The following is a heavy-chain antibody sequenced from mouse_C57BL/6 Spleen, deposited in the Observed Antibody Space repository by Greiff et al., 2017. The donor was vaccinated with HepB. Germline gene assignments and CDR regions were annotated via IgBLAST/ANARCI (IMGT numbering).Heavy chain of an antibody. Sequence: VQLQQSGAELARPGASVKLSCKASGYTFTSYGISWVKQRTGQGLEWIGEIYPRSGNTYYNEKFKGKATLTADKSSSTAYMELRSLTSEDSAVYVSARDYPYYYGEYWGKGTSRTVAT. CDR3: ARDYPYYYGEY. D-gene: IGHD1-1*01. CDR1: GYTFTSYG. J-gene: IGHJ2*03. V-gene: IGHV1-81*01. CDR2: IYPRSGNT.